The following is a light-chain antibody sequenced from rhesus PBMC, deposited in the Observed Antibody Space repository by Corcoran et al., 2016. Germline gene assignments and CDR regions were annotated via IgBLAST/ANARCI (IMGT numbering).Light chain of an antibody. CDR3: QHYYNAPST. CDR1: QVITNE. V-gene: IGKV1-21*01. Sequence: DIQMTQSPSSLSASVGDRVTITCRASQVITNELAWYQQKPGETPKLLIYEASRLQSGIPSRFSGSGSGTDFTLTINSLQSEDFATYYFQHYYNAPSTFGQGTKVDIE. CDR2: EAS. J-gene: IGKJ2*01.